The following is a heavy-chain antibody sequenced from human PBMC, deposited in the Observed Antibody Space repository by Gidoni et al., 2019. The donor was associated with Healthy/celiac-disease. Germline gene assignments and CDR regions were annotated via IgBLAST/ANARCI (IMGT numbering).Heavy chain of an antibody. CDR1: GFTYGDYA. J-gene: IGHJ4*02. CDR2: IRSKAYGGTT. V-gene: IGHV3-49*03. Sequence: EVQLVESGGGLVQPGRSLRHACTASGFTYGDYAMSWLRQAPGKGMDWVGFIRSKAYGGTTEYAASVKGRFTISRDDSKSIAYLQMNSLKTEDTAVYYCTSPSTYYGSGSYYNPYYFDYWGQGTLVTVSS. CDR3: TSPSTYYGSGSYYNPYYFDY. D-gene: IGHD3-10*01.